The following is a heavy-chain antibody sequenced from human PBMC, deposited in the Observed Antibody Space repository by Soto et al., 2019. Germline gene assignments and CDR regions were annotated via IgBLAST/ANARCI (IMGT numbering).Heavy chain of an antibody. CDR1: GGSFRGYY. Sequence: QVKLQQWGAGLLKPSETLSLTCAVYGGSFRGYYWSWIRQPPGKGMEWIGEINHSGSTNYNPSLKSRVTVSVDTSKNQFSLQLSSVTAADTAVYYCARGGLAYCGGDCDPAYNWFDPWGQGTLVTVSS. V-gene: IGHV4-34*01. CDR2: INHSGST. D-gene: IGHD2-21*02. CDR3: ARGGLAYCGGDCDPAYNWFDP. J-gene: IGHJ5*02.